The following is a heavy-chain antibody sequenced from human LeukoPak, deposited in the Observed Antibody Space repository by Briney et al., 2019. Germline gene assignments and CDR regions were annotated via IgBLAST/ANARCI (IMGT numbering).Heavy chain of an antibody. Sequence: GGSLRLSCAASGFTVTTNYMSWVRQAPGEGLEWVSVIYSGGSTYYADSVKSRFTISRDNSKNTLYLQMNSLRAEDTAVYYCARHFGVITKGVYYYYYGMHVWGQGTTVTVPS. V-gene: IGHV3-66*04. J-gene: IGHJ6*02. CDR3: ARHFGVITKGVYYYYYGMHV. D-gene: IGHD3-3*01. CDR1: GFTVTTNY. CDR2: IYSGGST.